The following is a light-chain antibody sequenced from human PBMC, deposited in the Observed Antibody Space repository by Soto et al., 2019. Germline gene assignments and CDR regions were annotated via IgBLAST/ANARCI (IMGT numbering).Light chain of an antibody. CDR3: QQAYSAPRT. V-gene: IGKV1-39*01. Sequence: DIQMTQSPSSLSASVGDRVTITCRASQSLSIYLNWYQQRPGTAPKLLIYGVSTLQAGVPSRFSGSGSGTDFTLAINNLQPEDFATYYCQQAYSAPRTFGQGTKVEIK. CDR1: QSLSIY. CDR2: GVS. J-gene: IGKJ1*01.